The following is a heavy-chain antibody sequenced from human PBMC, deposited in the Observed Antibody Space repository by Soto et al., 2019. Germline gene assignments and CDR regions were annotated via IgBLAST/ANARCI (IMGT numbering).Heavy chain of an antibody. CDR2: ISSSSSYI. CDR3: ARGDTAMATIPYHDFDY. J-gene: IGHJ4*02. D-gene: IGHD5-18*01. Sequence: EVQLVESGGGLVKPGGSLRLSCAASGFTFSSYSMNWVRQAPGKGLEWVSSISSSSSYIYYADSVKGRFTISRDNAKNSLYLQMNSLRAEDTAVYYCARGDTAMATIPYHDFDYWGQGTLVTVSS. V-gene: IGHV3-21*01. CDR1: GFTFSSYS.